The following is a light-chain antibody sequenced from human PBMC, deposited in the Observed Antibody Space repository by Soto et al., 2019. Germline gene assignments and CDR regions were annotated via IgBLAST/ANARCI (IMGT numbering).Light chain of an antibody. J-gene: IGLJ2*01. CDR3: SSYTSSSTPGV. Sequence: QSVLTQPPSASGSPGQSVTISCTGTSSDVGGYNYVSWYQQHPGKAPKLMIYEVSNRPSGVSNRFSGSKSGNTASLTISGLQAEDEADYYCSSYTSSSTPGVFGGGTKVTVL. CDR1: SSDVGGYNY. V-gene: IGLV2-14*01. CDR2: EVS.